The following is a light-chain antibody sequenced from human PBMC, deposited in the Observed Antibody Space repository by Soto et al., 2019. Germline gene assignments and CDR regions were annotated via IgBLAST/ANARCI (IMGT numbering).Light chain of an antibody. Sequence: QSALTQPASVSGSPGQSITISCTGTSSDVGSYNLVSWYQQHPGKAPKLMIYEVSKRPSGVSYRFSGSKSGTTASLTISGLLAEDEADYYCSSYTTSSTYVFGTGTKVTVL. CDR1: SSDVGSYNL. CDR3: SSYTTSSTYV. V-gene: IGLV2-14*02. CDR2: EVS. J-gene: IGLJ1*01.